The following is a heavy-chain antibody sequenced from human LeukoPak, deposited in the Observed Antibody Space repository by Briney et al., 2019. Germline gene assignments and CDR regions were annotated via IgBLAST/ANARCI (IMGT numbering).Heavy chain of an antibody. V-gene: IGHV3-53*01. CDR1: GLTFSSYA. CDR2: IYSDGRT. Sequence: GGSLRLSCAATGLTFSSYAMSWVRQAPGKGLEWVSLIYSDGRTYYADSVKGRCTISRDNSKNTLYLQMNSLRVEDTAVYYCARGLFLSGYLDAFDIWGQGTVVTVSS. J-gene: IGHJ3*02. CDR3: ARGLFLSGYLDAFDI. D-gene: IGHD3-22*01.